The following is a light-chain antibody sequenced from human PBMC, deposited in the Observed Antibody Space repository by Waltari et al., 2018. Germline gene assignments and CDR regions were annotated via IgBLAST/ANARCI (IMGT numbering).Light chain of an antibody. V-gene: IGLV1-44*01. Sequence: QSVLTQPPSASGPPGQRVSISCSGSDSHIDAIPVIWSQQLPGAAPTLLIYNNHQRPSGVPYRFSGSKSGTSASLAISGLQSGDEAEYYCAAWDDSLDAYVFGTGTKVTVL. CDR3: AAWDDSLDAYV. J-gene: IGLJ1*01. CDR1: DSHIDAIP. CDR2: NNH.